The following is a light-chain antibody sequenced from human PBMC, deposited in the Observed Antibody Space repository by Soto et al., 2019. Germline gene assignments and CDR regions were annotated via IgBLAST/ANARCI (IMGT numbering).Light chain of an antibody. CDR1: QSVSRN. CDR3: QRYNNWPPWT. Sequence: EIVMTQSPATLSVSPGERATLSCRASQSVSRNLAWYQQKPGQAPRLPIYNASTRATGIPARFSGSGSGTEFTLTISSLQSEDFAVYYCQRYNNWPPWTFGQGTKVEIK. V-gene: IGKV3-15*01. CDR2: NAS. J-gene: IGKJ1*01.